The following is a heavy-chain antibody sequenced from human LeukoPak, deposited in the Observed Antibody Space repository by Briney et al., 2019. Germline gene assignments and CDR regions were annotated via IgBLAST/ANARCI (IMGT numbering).Heavy chain of an antibody. D-gene: IGHD6-13*01. V-gene: IGHV4-39*01. CDR1: GGSISSSSYY. CDR2: IYYSGST. J-gene: IGHJ4*02. Sequence: PSETLPLTCTVSGGSISSSSYYWGWIRQPPGKGLEWIGSIYYSGSTYYNPSLKSRVTISVDTPKNQFSLKLSSVTAADTAVYYCARQVYSSSWYLFDYWGQGTLVTVSS. CDR3: ARQVYSSSWYLFDY.